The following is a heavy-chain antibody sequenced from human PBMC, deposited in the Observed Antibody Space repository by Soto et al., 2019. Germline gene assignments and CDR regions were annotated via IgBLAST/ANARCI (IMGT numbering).Heavy chain of an antibody. Sequence: GGSLRLSCAASGFTFSSYGMHWVRQAPGKGLEWVAVISYDGSNKYYADSVKGRFTISRDNSKNTLYLQMNSLRAEDTAVYYCAKSPRNLDYGDYAGWFDPWGQGTLVTVSS. V-gene: IGHV3-30*18. J-gene: IGHJ5*02. CDR3: AKSPRNLDYGDYAGWFDP. D-gene: IGHD4-17*01. CDR1: GFTFSSYG. CDR2: ISYDGSNK.